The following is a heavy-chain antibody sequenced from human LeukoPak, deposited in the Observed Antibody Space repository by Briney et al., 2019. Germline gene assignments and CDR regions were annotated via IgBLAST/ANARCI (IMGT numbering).Heavy chain of an antibody. Sequence: QPGGPLRLSCAASGFTFSSYAMSWVRQAPGKGLEWVAFIRFDGSNKYLADSVKGRFTISRDNSKNTLSLQTNSLRVEDTAVYYCAKDYYYGSGSPYYVDKWGQGTLVTVSS. V-gene: IGHV3-30*02. CDR1: GFTFSSYA. J-gene: IGHJ4*02. D-gene: IGHD3-10*01. CDR3: AKDYYYGSGSPYYVDK. CDR2: IRFDGSNK.